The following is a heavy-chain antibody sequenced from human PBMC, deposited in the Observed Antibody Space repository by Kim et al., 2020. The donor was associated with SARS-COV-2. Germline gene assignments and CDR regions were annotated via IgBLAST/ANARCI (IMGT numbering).Heavy chain of an antibody. D-gene: IGHD6-13*01. CDR1: GFTFSSYG. CDR3: AKVPHPGYSSSWYITGGMDV. CDR2: IWYDGSNK. V-gene: IGHV3-33*06. Sequence: GGSLRLSCAASGFTFSSYGMHWVRQAPGKGLEWVAVIWYDGSNKYYADSVKGRFTISRDNSKNTLYLQMNSLRAEDTAVYYCAKVPHPGYSSSWYITGGMDVWGQGTTVTVSS. J-gene: IGHJ6*02.